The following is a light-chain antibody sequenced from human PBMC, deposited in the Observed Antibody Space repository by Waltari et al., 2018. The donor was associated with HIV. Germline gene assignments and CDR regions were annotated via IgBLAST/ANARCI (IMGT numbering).Light chain of an antibody. CDR2: GNN. V-gene: IGLV1-40*01. CDR1: SSNTGAGYD. CDR3: QSYDSRLRAVV. Sequence: QSVLTQPPSVSGAPGQRVTISCTGSSSNTGAGYDVHWYQQPPGTAPKLLIYGNNTRPSGVPDRFSGSKSGTSVSLAITGLQAEDEADYFCQSYDSRLRAVVFGGGTKLTVL. J-gene: IGLJ2*01.